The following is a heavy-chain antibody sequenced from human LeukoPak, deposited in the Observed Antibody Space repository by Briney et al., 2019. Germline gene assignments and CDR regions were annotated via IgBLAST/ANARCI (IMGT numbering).Heavy chain of an antibody. D-gene: IGHD3-22*01. V-gene: IGHV4-59*12. J-gene: IGHJ4*02. CDR1: GGSISSYY. CDR2: IYYSGST. CDR3: ALQTYYYDSSGYRPFDY. Sequence: SETLSLTCTASGGSISSYYWSWIRQPPGKGLEWIGYIYYSGSTDYNPSLKSRVTMSVETSKNQFSLKLSSVTAADTAVYYCALQTYYYDSSGYRPFDYWGQGTLVTVSS.